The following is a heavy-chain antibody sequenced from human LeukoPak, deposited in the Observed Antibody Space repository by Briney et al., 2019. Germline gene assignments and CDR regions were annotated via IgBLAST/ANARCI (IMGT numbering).Heavy chain of an antibody. V-gene: IGHV1-2*02. CDR3: ARDRECNSGSCPDKSQH. CDR1: GYTFTDYF. CDR2: VYPTTGGA. D-gene: IGHD2-15*01. Sequence: EASVKISCKTSGYTFTDYFIHWVRQAPGQGLEWMAWVYPTTGGANFAPKFRGRVTMASDTSIGSVFMELSGLTSDDTAVYYCARDRECNSGSCPDKSQHWGQGTLVTVSS. J-gene: IGHJ1*01.